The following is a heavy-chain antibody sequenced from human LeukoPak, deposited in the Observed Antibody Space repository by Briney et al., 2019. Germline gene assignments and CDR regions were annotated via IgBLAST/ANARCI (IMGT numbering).Heavy chain of an antibody. D-gene: IGHD2-2*01. J-gene: IGHJ5*02. CDR1: GGSISSSSYY. Sequence: TPSETLSLTCTVSGGSISSSSYYWGWIRQPPGKWMEWIGSIYYSGSTYYNPSLKSRVTISVDTSKNQFSLKLSSVTAADTAVYYCARHGQPHWFDPWGQGTLVTVSS. CDR2: IYYSGST. V-gene: IGHV4-39*01. CDR3: ARHGQPHWFDP.